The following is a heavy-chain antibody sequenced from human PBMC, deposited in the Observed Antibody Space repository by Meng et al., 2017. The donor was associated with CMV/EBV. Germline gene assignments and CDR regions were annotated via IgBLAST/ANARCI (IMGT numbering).Heavy chain of an antibody. CDR3: ARAVSGITMIVVAEYYFDY. CDR1: GGSISSGDYY. Sequence: QVQLQESGPGLVKPSQTLSLTCTVSGGSISSGDYYWSWIRQPPGKGLEWIGYIYYSGSTYYNPSLKSRVTISVDTSKNQFSLKLSSVTAADTAVYYCARAVSGITMIVVAEYYFDYWGQGTLVTVAS. D-gene: IGHD3-22*01. V-gene: IGHV4-30-4*08. J-gene: IGHJ4*02. CDR2: IYYSGST.